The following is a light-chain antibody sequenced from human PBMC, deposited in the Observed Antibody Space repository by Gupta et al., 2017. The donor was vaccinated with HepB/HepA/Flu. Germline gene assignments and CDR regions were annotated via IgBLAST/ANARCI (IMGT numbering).Light chain of an antibody. Sequence: IVMTQPPLPSPVTLGQPASISCRSSESLVHRDGSTYLNWLHQRPGQPPRLLIYRVSNRFSGVPDRFSGSGAGTDFTLIISRVEAEDVGIYYCRQATRFPRTFGQGTKVEIE. CDR3: RQATRFPRT. CDR2: RVS. CDR1: ESLVHRDGSTY. J-gene: IGKJ1*01. V-gene: IGKV2-24*01.